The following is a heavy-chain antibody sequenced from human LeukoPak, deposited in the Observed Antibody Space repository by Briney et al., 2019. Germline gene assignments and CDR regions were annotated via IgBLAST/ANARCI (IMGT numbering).Heavy chain of an antibody. D-gene: IGHD3-22*01. CDR1: GFTFSSYS. CDR3: ARRYHDSSGYAHCFDY. J-gene: IGHJ4*02. Sequence: GGSLRLSCAASGFTFSSYSMNWVRQAPGKGLEWVSSISSSSSYIYYADSVKGRFTISRDNAKNSLYLQMNSLRAEDTAVYYCARRYHDSSGYAHCFDYWGQGTLVTVSS. CDR2: ISSSSSYI. V-gene: IGHV3-21*01.